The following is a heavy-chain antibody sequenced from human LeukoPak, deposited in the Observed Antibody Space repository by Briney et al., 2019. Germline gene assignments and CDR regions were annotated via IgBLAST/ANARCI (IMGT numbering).Heavy chain of an antibody. J-gene: IGHJ4*02. Sequence: PSETLSLACTVSGGSITGYYWNWIRQPPGKGLEWIGYIHYSGITNYNPSLESRVTTSVDTSKNQISLKLSSVTAADTAVYYCARDVSGISPGYFDYWGPGTLVTASS. D-gene: IGHD1-26*01. V-gene: IGHV4-59*01. CDR3: ARDVSGISPGYFDY. CDR1: GGSITGYY. CDR2: IHYSGIT.